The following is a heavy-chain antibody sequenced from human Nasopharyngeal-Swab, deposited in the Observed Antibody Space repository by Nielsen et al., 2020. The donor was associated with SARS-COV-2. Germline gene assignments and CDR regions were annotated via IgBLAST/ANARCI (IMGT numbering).Heavy chain of an antibody. Sequence: GESLKISCAASGFTFSSAMSWVRQAPGKGLEWVSGISGGGDSTHYADSVKGRFTISRDNSRKTLYLQMNSLRAEDTAVYHCAKANTRDFDYWGQGTLVTVSS. CDR1: GFTFSSA. CDR2: ISGGGDST. V-gene: IGHV3-23*01. CDR3: AKANTRDFDY. J-gene: IGHJ4*02.